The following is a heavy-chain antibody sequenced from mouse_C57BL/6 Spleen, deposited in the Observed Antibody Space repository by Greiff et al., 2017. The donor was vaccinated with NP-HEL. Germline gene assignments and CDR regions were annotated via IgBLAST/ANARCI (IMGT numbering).Heavy chain of an antibody. CDR1: GYTFTDYE. J-gene: IGHJ2*01. CDR3: TEAGGDY. D-gene: IGHD3-2*02. V-gene: IGHV1-15*01. CDR2: IDPETGGT. Sequence: VQLQESGAELVRPGASVTLSCKASGYTFTDYEMHWVKQTPVHGLEWIGAIDPETGGTAYNQKFKGKAILTADKSSSTAYMELRSLTSEDSAVYYCTEAGGDYWGQGTTLTVSS.